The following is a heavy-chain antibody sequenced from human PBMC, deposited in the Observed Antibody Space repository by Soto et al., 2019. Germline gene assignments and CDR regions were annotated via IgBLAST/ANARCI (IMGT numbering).Heavy chain of an antibody. Sequence: ASVKVSCKASGYTFTNYAGHWVRQSPGQRLEWMGWINAGNGNTRFSQNLQGRVTITRDTSARTVYMELSSLRSEDTAVYYCARGHLAVVPVASLFYYMDVWGKGTTVTVSS. D-gene: IGHD2-2*01. CDR2: INAGNGNT. CDR1: GYTFTNYA. J-gene: IGHJ6*03. CDR3: ARGHLAVVPVASLFYYMDV. V-gene: IGHV1-3*01.